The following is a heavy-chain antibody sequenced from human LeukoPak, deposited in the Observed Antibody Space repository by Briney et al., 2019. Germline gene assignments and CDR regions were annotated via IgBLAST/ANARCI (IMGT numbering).Heavy chain of an antibody. CDR1: GGSISSNSYY. J-gene: IGHJ6*03. V-gene: IGHV4-61*05. Sequence: PSETLSLTCAVSGGSISSNSYYWGWIRQPPGKGLEWIGYIHYSGSTHYNPSLKSRVTISVDTSKNQVSLKLRSVTAADTAVYYCARTTEGYAGGPGYSYYYYMDVWGKGTTVTISS. CDR3: ARTTEGYAGGPGYSYYYYMDV. CDR2: IHYSGST. D-gene: IGHD5-12*01.